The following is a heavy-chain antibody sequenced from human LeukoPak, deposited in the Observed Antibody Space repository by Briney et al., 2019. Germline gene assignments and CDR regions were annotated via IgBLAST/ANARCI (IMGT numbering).Heavy chain of an antibody. CDR1: GFSLSDYG. CDR2: IPFDGSHK. J-gene: IGHJ6*03. CDR3: SKDATAAVGTVYMDV. D-gene: IGHD6-13*01. Sequence: GGSLRLSCVMSGFSLSDYGIHWVRQAPGGGLHWVAFIPFDGSHKYYADSVEGRFTISRDTSRNTLYLQMNSLTVEDTAVYFCSKDATAAVGTVYMDVWGKGTTVTISS. V-gene: IGHV3-30*02.